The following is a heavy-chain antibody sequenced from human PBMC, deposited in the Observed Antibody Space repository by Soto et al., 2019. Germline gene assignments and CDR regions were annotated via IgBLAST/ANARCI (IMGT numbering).Heavy chain of an antibody. CDR1: GFTFRNYG. CDR2: ISSSSSTI. D-gene: IGHD2-8*01. Sequence: GGSLRLSCAASGFTFRNYGMNWVRQAPGKGLEWVSYISSSSSTIYYADSVKGRFTISRDNAKNSLYLQMNSLRAEDTAVYYCAKVSSSWYAGFFDLWGQGTLVTVSS. CDR3: AKVSSSWYAGFFDL. J-gene: IGHJ4*02. V-gene: IGHV3-48*01.